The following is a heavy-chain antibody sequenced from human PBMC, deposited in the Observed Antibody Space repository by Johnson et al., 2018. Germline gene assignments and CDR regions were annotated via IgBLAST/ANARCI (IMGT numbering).Heavy chain of an antibody. CDR3: ARGGHWGIVVVPAAEGWFDP. CDR1: GYTFTSYD. J-gene: IGHJ5*02. Sequence: QVQLQESGAEVKKPGASVKVSCKASGYTFTSYDINWVRQATGQGLEWMGWMNPNSGNTGYAQKFQGRVTMTRNTSISTAYMELSSLRSEDTAVYYCARGGHWGIVVVPAAEGWFDPWGLGTLVTVSS. D-gene: IGHD2-2*01. V-gene: IGHV1-8*01. CDR2: MNPNSGNT.